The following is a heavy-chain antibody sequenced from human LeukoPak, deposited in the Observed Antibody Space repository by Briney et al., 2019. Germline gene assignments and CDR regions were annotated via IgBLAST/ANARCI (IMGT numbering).Heavy chain of an antibody. J-gene: IGHJ4*02. V-gene: IGHV3-23*01. CDR1: GFTFSSYG. CDR3: AMDDSSGYYSSYFDY. D-gene: IGHD3-22*01. CDR2: ISGGVGST. Sequence: GGSLRLSCAASGFTFSSYGMSWVRQAPGKGLEWVSAISGGVGSTYYADSVKGRFTISRDNSKNTLYLQMNSLRAEDTAVYYCAMDDSSGYYSSYFDYWGQGTLVTVSS.